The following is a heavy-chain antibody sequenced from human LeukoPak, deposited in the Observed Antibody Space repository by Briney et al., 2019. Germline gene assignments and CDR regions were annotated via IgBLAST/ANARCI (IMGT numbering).Heavy chain of an antibody. V-gene: IGHV3-23*01. D-gene: IGHD2-21*02. CDR2: ISGSGGST. Sequence: PGGSLRLSCAASGFTFSSYAMSWVRQAPGKGLEWVSAISGSGGSTYYADSVKGRFTISRDNSKNTLYLQMNSLRAEDTAVYYCAKDGHFSNIVVGTPFDYWGQGTLVTVSS. CDR1: GFTFSSYA. CDR3: AKDGHFSNIVVGTPFDY. J-gene: IGHJ4*02.